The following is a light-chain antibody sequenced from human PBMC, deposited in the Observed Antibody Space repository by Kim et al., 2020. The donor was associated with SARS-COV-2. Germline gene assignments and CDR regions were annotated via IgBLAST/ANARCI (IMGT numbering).Light chain of an antibody. Sequence: VSPGERATLSCRASQSVGSNLAWYQQNPGQAPRLLIYGASNRATDVPARFSGSGSGTDFTLTISSLQSEDFAVYYCQQYNNWPLTFGGGTKVEIK. J-gene: IGKJ4*01. CDR1: QSVGSN. CDR2: GAS. V-gene: IGKV3-15*01. CDR3: QQYNNWPLT.